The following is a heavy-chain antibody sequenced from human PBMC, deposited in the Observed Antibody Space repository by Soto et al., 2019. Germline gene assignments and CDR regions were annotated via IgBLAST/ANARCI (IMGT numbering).Heavy chain of an antibody. CDR2: IYYSGST. D-gene: IGHD3-10*01. CDR3: ARQVYYYGSGSYKGGYFDY. Sequence: SETLALTCTVSGDCISSGRYYWGWIRQPPGKGLEWIAYIYYSGSTYYNPSLKSRVTISVDTSKNQFSLKLSSVTAADTAVYYCARQVYYYGSGSYKGGYFDYWGQGTLVTVSS. J-gene: IGHJ4*02. V-gene: IGHV4-31*03. CDR1: GDCISSGRYY.